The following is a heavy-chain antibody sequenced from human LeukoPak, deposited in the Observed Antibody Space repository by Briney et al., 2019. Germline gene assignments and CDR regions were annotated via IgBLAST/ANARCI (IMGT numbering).Heavy chain of an antibody. J-gene: IGHJ6*02. V-gene: IGHV3-23*01. CDR2: ISGNGGNT. CDR3: ANGGLYYYYGMDV. Sequence: PGGSLRLSCAASGFTFSSYVISWVRQAPGKGLEWVSAISGNGGNTYYADSVKGRFTISRDNSKNTLYLQMNSLRAEDTAVYYCANGGLYYYYGMDVWGQGTTVTVSS. CDR1: GFTFSSYV. D-gene: IGHD5-12*01.